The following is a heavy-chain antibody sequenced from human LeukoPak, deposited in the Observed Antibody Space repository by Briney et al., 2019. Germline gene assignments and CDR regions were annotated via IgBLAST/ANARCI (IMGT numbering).Heavy chain of an antibody. CDR3: ARLAMDYDSSGYYEYYFDY. J-gene: IGHJ4*02. V-gene: IGHV4-59*08. D-gene: IGHD3-22*01. Sequence: SETLSLTCSVSGTSISGYYWTWIRQPPGKGLEWIGYIYYSGSTKYNPSLESRVTISVDTSKNQFSLKLSSVTAADTAVYYCARLAMDYDSSGYYEYYFDYWGQGTLVTVSS. CDR2: IYYSGST. CDR1: GTSISGYY.